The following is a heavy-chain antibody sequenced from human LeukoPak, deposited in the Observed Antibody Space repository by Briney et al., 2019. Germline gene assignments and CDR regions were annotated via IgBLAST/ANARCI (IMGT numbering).Heavy chain of an antibody. CDR1: GFTFSSYS. Sequence: GGSLRLSCAASGFTFSSYSMNWVRQAPGKGLEWVSAISGSGGSTYYADSVKGRFTISRDNSKNTLYLQMNSLRAEDTAVYYCAKGPYYYDSSGYSWGQGTLVTVSS. CDR3: AKGPYYYDSSGYS. V-gene: IGHV3-23*01. D-gene: IGHD3-22*01. CDR2: ISGSGGST. J-gene: IGHJ4*02.